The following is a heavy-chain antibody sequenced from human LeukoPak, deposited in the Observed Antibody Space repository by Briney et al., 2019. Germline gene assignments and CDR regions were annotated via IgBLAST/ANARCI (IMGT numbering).Heavy chain of an antibody. CDR2: INPNSGGT. CDR1: GYTFTGYY. J-gene: IGHJ3*01. V-gene: IGHV1-2*02. D-gene: IGHD2-2*01. Sequence: ASVKVSCKASGYTFTGYYMHFVRQAPGQGLEWMGWINPNSGGTNYAQKFQGRVTMTRDTSISTAYMELSRLRSDDTAVYYCARGPGLYCSSTSCPWGQGTMVTVSS. CDR3: ARGPGLYCSSTSCP.